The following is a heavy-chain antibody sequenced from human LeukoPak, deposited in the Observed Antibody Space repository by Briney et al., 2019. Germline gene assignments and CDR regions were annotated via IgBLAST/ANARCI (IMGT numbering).Heavy chain of an antibody. J-gene: IGHJ4*02. V-gene: IGHV4-30-4*01. CDR2: IYYSGST. CDR1: GGSISSGDYY. D-gene: IGHD5-18*01. Sequence: SETLSLTCTVSGGSISSGDYYWSWIRQPPGKGLEWIGYIYYSGSTYYNPSLKSRVTISVDTSKNQFSLKLSSVTAADTAAYYCARSDTAMVTGHWGQGTLVTVSS. CDR3: ARSDTAMVTGH.